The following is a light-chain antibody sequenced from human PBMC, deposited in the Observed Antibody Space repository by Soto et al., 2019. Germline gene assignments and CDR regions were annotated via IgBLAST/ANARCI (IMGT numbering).Light chain of an antibody. CDR3: SSYAGSNNFV. CDR2: EVS. Sequence: SALTQPPSASGSPGQSVTISCTGTSSDVGGYNYVSWYQQHPGKAPKLMIYEVSERPSGVPDRFSGSKSSNTASLTVSGLQAEDEADYYCSSYAGSNNFVFGTGTKVIGL. CDR1: SSDVGGYNY. V-gene: IGLV2-8*01. J-gene: IGLJ1*01.